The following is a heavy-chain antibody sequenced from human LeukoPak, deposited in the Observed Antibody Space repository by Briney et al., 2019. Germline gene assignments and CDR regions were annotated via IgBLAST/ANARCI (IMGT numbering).Heavy chain of an antibody. Sequence: SETLSLTCIVSGVSISRSTDYWVWIRQSPVKGLEWIGSIFSSGSAYYNPSLKSRVTISVATSKNQSSLRLASVTAADTAVYFCARGIRRRGRYFDDWGQGTLVTVSS. D-gene: IGHD1-1*01. V-gene: IGHV4-39*07. CDR1: GVSISRSTDY. CDR3: ARGIRRRGRYFDD. J-gene: IGHJ4*02. CDR2: IFSSGSA.